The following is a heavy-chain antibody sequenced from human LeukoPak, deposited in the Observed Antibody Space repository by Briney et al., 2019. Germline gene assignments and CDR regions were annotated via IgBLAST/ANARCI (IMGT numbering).Heavy chain of an antibody. D-gene: IGHD1-26*01. J-gene: IGHJ4*02. CDR2: ISAYNGNT. V-gene: IGHV1-18*01. CDR3: ARAQWELPRSDY. Sequence: GASVKVSCKASGYTFTSYGISWVRQAPGQGLEWMGWISAYNGNTNYAQKLQGGVTMTTDTSTSTAYMEVGSLRSDDTAVDYCARAQWELPRSDYWGQGTLVTVSS. CDR1: GYTFTSYG.